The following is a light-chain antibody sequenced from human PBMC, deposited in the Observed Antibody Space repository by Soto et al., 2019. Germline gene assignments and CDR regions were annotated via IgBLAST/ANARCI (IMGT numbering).Light chain of an antibody. J-gene: IGKJ5*01. CDR3: QQRYSWPPIT. CDR2: DAS. V-gene: IGKV3D-20*02. Sequence: ETVLTQSPGTLSLSPGERATLSCRASQSVSSSYLAWYQQKPGQAPRLLISDASNRATGIPARFSGSGSETDFTLTIRSLEPEDFAVYYCQQRYSWPPITFGQGTRLEIK. CDR1: QSVSSSY.